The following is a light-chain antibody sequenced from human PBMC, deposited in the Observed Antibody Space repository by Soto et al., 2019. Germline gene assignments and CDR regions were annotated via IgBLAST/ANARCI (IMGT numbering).Light chain of an antibody. CDR3: QQYNNWPPLT. Sequence: EIVMTQSPATLSVSPGERATLSCRASQSISTNLAWYQQKPGQAPRLLIYVASTRATGIPARFSGSGSGTDFTLTISSLQSEDFAVYYCQQYNNWPPLTFGGGNKVEIK. V-gene: IGKV3-15*01. CDR2: VAS. CDR1: QSISTN. J-gene: IGKJ4*01.